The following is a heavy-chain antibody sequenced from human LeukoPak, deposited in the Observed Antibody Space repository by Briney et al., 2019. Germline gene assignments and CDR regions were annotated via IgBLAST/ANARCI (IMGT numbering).Heavy chain of an antibody. V-gene: IGHV3-23*01. D-gene: IGHD1-26*01. CDR2: ISGSGGST. CDR3: AKSGSYYGPIPTHFDY. CDR1: GFTFSSYA. Sequence: GGSLRLSCAASGFTFSSYAMSWVRQAPGKGLEWVSAISGSGGSTYYADSVKGRFTISRDNSKNTLHLQMNSLRAEDTAVYYCAKSGSYYGPIPTHFDYWGQGTLVTVSS. J-gene: IGHJ4*02.